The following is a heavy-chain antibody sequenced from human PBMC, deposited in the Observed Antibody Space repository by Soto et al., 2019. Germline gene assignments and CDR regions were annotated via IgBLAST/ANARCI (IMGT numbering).Heavy chain of an antibody. CDR3: ATDHLNWYFDL. J-gene: IGHJ2*01. Sequence: NPXATLSLTFTVSGGSISTYYGSWIRQPAGKGLEWIGRIYTSGSTNYNSSLKSRVTMSVDTSKNQFSLKLTSVTAADTAVYYCATDHLNWYFDLCGRGTLVTVSS. CDR1: GGSISTYY. V-gene: IGHV4-4*07. CDR2: IYTSGST.